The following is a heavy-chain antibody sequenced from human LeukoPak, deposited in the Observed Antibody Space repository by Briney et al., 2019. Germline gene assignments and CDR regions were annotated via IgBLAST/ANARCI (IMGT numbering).Heavy chain of an antibody. CDR1: GFTFSSYS. D-gene: IGHD2-21*01. CDR2: IDTSSYI. CDR3: AREHSYYYYMDV. Sequence: PGGTLRLSCAASGFTFSSYSMNWIRQAPGKGLEWVSSIDTSSYIYYADSAKGRFTISRDNAKNSLYLQMNGLRAEDTAVYYCAREHSYYYYMDVWGKGTTVTVSS. V-gene: IGHV3-21*01. J-gene: IGHJ6*03.